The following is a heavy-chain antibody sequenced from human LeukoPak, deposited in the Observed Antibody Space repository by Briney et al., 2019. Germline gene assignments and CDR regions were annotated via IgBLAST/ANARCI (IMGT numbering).Heavy chain of an antibody. CDR1: KVTFSSYE. CDR2: ISSSGSTI. D-gene: IGHD1-1*01. V-gene: IGHV3-48*03. Sequence: GGSLRLSCAASKVTFSSYEMNWVRQAPGKGLEWVSYISSSGSTIYYADSVKGRFTISRDNAKNSLYLQMNSLRAEDTAVYYCARDCRRWNGVFDVWGQGTTVTVSS. CDR3: ARDCRRWNGVFDV. J-gene: IGHJ3*01.